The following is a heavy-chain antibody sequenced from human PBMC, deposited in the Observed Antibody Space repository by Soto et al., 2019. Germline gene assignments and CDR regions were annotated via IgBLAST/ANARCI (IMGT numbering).Heavy chain of an antibody. V-gene: IGHV1-69*01. Sequence: QVQLVQSGAEVKKPGSSVKVSCKASGGTFSSYAISWVRQAPGQGLEWMGGIIPIFGTANYAQKFQGRVTITADESTSTAYMGLSSLRSEDTAVYYCASRGSSSMYDAFDIWGQGTMVTVSS. CDR3: ASRGSSSMYDAFDI. CDR1: GGTFSSYA. D-gene: IGHD6-13*01. J-gene: IGHJ3*02. CDR2: IIPIFGTA.